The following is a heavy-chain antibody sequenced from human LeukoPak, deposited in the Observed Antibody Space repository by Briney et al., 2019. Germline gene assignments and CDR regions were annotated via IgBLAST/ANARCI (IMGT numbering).Heavy chain of an antibody. V-gene: IGHV7-4-1*02. CDR2: INTNTGNP. D-gene: IGHD3-22*01. Sequence: GASVKVSCKASGYTFTSYAMNWVRQAPGQGLEWMGWINTNTGNPTYAQGFTGRFVFSLDTSVSTAYLQISSLKAEDTAMYYCAPLNYYDTSGYSGYWGQGTLVTVSS. CDR3: APLNYYDTSGYSGY. CDR1: GYTFTSYA. J-gene: IGHJ4*02.